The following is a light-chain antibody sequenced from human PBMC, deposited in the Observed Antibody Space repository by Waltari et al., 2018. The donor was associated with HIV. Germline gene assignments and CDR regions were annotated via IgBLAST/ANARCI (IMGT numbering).Light chain of an antibody. J-gene: IGKJ2*01. CDR2: GAS. CDR1: QTVSSTY. CDR3: QQYGSSPQT. V-gene: IGKV3-20*01. Sequence: DIVLTQSPGTLSLSPGERATLSCRASQTVSSTYLAWYQQKPGQAPRLLIYGASIRATGIPERFSGSGSGTDFTLTISRLEPEDFVVYYCQQYGSSPQTFGQGTKLEI.